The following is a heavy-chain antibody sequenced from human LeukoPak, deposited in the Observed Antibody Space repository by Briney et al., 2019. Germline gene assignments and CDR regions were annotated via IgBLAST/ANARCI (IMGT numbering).Heavy chain of an antibody. CDR1: GYSFTSYW. V-gene: IGHV5-51*01. CDR2: IYPGDSDT. CDR3: ARTSMVRGVIRDFDY. D-gene: IGHD3-10*01. Sequence: GESLKISCKGSGYSFTSYWIGWVRQMPGKGLEWMGIIYPGDSDTRYSLSFQGQVTISADKSISTAYLQWSSLKASDTAMYYCARTSMVRGVIRDFDYWGQGTLVTVSS. J-gene: IGHJ4*02.